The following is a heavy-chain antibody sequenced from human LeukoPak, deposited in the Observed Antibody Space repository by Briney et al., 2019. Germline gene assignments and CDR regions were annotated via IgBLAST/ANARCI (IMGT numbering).Heavy chain of an antibody. J-gene: IGHJ4*02. CDR1: GYTFTNHY. CDR3: ASGSKTAFYDDSESQRQYFDY. CDR2: INPSTGTT. Sequence: ASVKVSCKASGYTFTNHYMHWVRQAPGHGPEWMGIINPSTGTTTYTQKFQGRVTLTRDTSTSTAYLDLSSLTSEDTAVYYCASGSKTAFYDDSESQRQYFDYWGQGALVTVSS. V-gene: IGHV1-46*01. D-gene: IGHD3-10*01.